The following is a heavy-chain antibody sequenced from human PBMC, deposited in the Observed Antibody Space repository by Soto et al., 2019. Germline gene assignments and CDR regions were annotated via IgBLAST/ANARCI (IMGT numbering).Heavy chain of an antibody. J-gene: IGHJ4*02. D-gene: IGHD3-22*01. CDR2: IYYSGST. V-gene: IGHV4-31*03. CDR1: GGSISSGGYY. CDR3: ARDYYDSSGYRPFDY. Sequence: SETLSLTCTVSGGSISSGGYYWSWIRQHPGKGLEWIGYIYYSGSTYYNPSLKSRVTISVDTPKNQFSLKLSSVTAADTAVYYCARDYYDSSGYRPFDYWGQGTLVTSPQ.